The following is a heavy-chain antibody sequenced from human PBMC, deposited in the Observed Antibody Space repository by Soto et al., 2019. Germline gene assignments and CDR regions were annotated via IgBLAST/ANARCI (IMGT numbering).Heavy chain of an antibody. CDR2: INAGNGNT. D-gene: IGHD2-15*01. J-gene: IGHJ5*01. Sequence: QVQLVRSGAEVKRPGASVNVSCKASGYTFTNYVVHWVRQAPGQRLEWMGWINAGNGNTRYSAKFQGRVTSTRDSSASTAYMELSSLRSEDTAVYYCAREAGGLFCSGDSCYSGWFDSWGQGTPVTVSS. CDR3: AREAGGLFCSGDSCYSGWFDS. CDR1: GYTFTNYV. V-gene: IGHV1-3*01.